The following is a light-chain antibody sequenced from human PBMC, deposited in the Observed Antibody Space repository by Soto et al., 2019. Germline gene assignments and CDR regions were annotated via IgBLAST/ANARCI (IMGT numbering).Light chain of an antibody. Sequence: QSALTQPASVSGSPGQSVTISCTGTSSDIGAYDFVSWYQQHPGKAPKLMIYDVNNRPSGISKRFSGSKSGNTASLTISGLQAGDEADYYCSSYAGIRTVVFGGGTKVTVL. V-gene: IGLV2-14*01. CDR3: SSYAGIRTVV. CDR1: SSDIGAYDF. J-gene: IGLJ3*02. CDR2: DVN.